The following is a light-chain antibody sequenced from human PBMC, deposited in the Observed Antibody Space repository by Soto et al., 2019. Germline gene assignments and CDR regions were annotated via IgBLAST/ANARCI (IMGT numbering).Light chain of an antibody. V-gene: IGKV3D-15*02. Sequence: EMVMTQSPATLSVSPGETTILSGRASQSINSDVAWYQQKVGQTPRLLIHGASTRATGIAARFSGSGSGTDFTLTISSLEPEDFAVYYCQQYGSSPWTFGQGTKVDIK. CDR1: QSINSD. CDR3: QQYGSSPWT. CDR2: GAS. J-gene: IGKJ1*01.